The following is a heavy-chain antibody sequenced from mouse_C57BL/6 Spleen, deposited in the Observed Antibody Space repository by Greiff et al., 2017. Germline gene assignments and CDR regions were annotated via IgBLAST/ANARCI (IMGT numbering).Heavy chain of an antibody. J-gene: IGHJ4*01. CDR2: IWSDGST. V-gene: IGHV2-6*03. Sequence: VMLVESGPGLVAPSQSLPITCTVSGFSLTSYGVHWVRQPPGKGLEWLVVIWSDGSTTYNSALKSRLSISKDNSKSQVFLKMNSLQTDDTAMYYCARSRNYGPDYYAMDYWGQGTSVTVSS. D-gene: IGHD1-2*01. CDR3: ARSRNYGPDYYAMDY. CDR1: GFSLTSYG.